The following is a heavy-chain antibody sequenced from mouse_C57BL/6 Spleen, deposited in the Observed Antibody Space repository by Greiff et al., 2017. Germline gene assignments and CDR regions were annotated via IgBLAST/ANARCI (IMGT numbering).Heavy chain of an antibody. CDR2: IYWDDDK. J-gene: IGHJ4*01. CDR1: GFSLSTSGMG. D-gene: IGHD1-1*01. V-gene: IGHV8-12*01. Sequence: QVTLKVSGPGILQSSQTLSLTCSSSGFSLSTSGMGVSWIRQPSGKGLVGLAPIYWDDDKRYNPSLKSRLTISKYTSRNQVFLIITRVDTADTATYECARSSFTTIDAMDYWGQGTSVTVSS. CDR3: ARSSFTTIDAMDY.